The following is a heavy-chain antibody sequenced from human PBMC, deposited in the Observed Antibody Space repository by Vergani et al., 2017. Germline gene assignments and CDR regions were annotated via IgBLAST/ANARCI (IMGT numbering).Heavy chain of an antibody. CDR1: GGSFSGYY. J-gene: IGHJ4*02. D-gene: IGHD6-6*01. CDR3: ARGRRRIAARVRCDFDY. CDR2: INHSGST. Sequence: QVQLQQWGAGLLKPSETLSLTCAVYGGSFSGYYWSWIRQPPGKGLEWIGEINHSGSTNYNPSLKSRVTISVDTSKNQFSLKLSSVTAADTAVYYCARGRRRIAARVRCDFDYWGQGTLVTVSS. V-gene: IGHV4-34*01.